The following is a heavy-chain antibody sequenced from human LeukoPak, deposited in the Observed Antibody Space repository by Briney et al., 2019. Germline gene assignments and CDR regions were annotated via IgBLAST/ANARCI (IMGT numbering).Heavy chain of an antibody. J-gene: IGHJ1*01. CDR2: VYTSGST. CDR3: ARVLGGPAGYFQH. D-gene: IGHD1-14*01. CDR1: GGSINSGTYY. Sequence: SQTLSLTCNVFGGSINSGTYYWSWIRQPAGKGLEWIGRVYTSGSTNYNPSLKSRVTISLDTSKNQFSLKLSSVTAADTAVYYCARVLGGPAGYFQHWGQGTLVTVSS. V-gene: IGHV4-61*02.